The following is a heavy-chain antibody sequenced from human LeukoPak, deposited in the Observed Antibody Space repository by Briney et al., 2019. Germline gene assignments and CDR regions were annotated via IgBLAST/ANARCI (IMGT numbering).Heavy chain of an antibody. D-gene: IGHD1-26*01. CDR2: ISSSSSYI. J-gene: IGHJ4*02. Sequence: GGSLRLSCAASGFTFSIYWMSWVRQAPGKGLEWVSSISSSSSYIYYADSVKGRFTISRDNAKNSLYLQMNSLRAEDTAVYYCARARIVGATVRYFDYWGQGTLVTVSS. CDR1: GFTFSIYW. CDR3: ARARIVGATVRYFDY. V-gene: IGHV3-21*01.